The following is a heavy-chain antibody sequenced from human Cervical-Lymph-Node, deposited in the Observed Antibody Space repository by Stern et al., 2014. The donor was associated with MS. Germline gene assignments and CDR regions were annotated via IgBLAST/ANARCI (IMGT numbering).Heavy chain of an antibody. V-gene: IGHV5-51*03. CDR1: GYRFTNNW. CDR2: IYPGDSET. J-gene: IGHJ4*02. CDR3: ARRGHGYMGIDY. Sequence: VQLLQPGAEVKKPGESLSISCEVSGYRFTNNWIGWVRQMPEKGLEWMGIIYPGDSETRYSPSFQGQVTILVDKSNTTAYLQWSSLKASDTAIYYCARRGHGYMGIDYWGQGTLVTVSS. D-gene: IGHD1-1*01.